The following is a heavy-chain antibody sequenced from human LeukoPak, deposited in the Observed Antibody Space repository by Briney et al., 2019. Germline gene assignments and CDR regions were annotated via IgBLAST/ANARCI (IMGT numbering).Heavy chain of an antibody. J-gene: IGHJ4*02. V-gene: IGHV4-39*01. CDR3: ARQVTFGYAYAYYFDY. D-gene: IGHD3-16*01. Sequence: PSETLSLTCTVSGGSISSTYYYWGWLRQPPGKGLEWIGNFHYSGSNSYNPSLKSRVTISVDTSKNQFSLRLSSVTAADTAVYYCARQVTFGYAYAYYFDYWGQGTLVTVSS. CDR1: GGSISSTYYY. CDR2: FHYSGSN.